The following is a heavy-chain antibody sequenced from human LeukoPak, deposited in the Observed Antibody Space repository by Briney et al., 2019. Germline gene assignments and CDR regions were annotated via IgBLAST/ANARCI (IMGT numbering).Heavy chain of an antibody. CDR1: GYTFTGYY. J-gene: IGHJ4*02. V-gene: IGHV1-2*02. CDR2: INPNSGGT. D-gene: IGHD6-19*01. CDR3: ARSIAVAGGLDY. Sequence: ASVKVPCKASGYTFTGYYMHWVRQAPGQGLEWMGWINPNSGGTNYAQKFQGRVTMTRDTSISTAYMELSRLRSDDTAVYYCARSIAVAGGLDYWGQGTLVTVSS.